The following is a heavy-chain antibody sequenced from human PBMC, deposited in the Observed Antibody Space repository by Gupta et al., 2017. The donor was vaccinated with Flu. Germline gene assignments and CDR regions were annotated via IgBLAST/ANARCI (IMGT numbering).Heavy chain of an antibody. J-gene: IGHJ2*01. Sequence: QVQLVESGGGVVQPGRSLRLSCAASGFTFSSYGMHWVRQAPGKGLEWVAVIWYDGSNKYYADSVKGRFTISRDNSKNTLYLQMNSLRAEDTAVYYCARATWVDGGINWYFDLWGRGTLVTVSS. CDR2: IWYDGSNK. CDR1: GFTFSSYG. CDR3: ARATWVDGGINWYFDL. V-gene: IGHV3-33*01. D-gene: IGHD4-17*01.